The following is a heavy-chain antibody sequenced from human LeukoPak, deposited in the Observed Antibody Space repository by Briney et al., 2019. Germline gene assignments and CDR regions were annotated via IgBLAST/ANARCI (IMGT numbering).Heavy chain of an antibody. J-gene: IGHJ6*02. Sequence: SETLSLTCTVSGGSISGYYWSWIRQPAGKGLEWIGRLYTTGSTNYNPSLKSRVTMSVDTSKNQFSLKLSSVTAADTAVYYCARVTGGPYYYGMDVWGQGTTVTVSS. D-gene: IGHD7-27*01. CDR3: ARVTGGPYYYGMDV. V-gene: IGHV4-4*07. CDR2: LYTTGST. CDR1: GGSISGYY.